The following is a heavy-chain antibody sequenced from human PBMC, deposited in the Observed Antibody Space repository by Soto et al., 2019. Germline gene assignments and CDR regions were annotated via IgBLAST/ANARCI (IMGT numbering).Heavy chain of an antibody. CDR2: ISAYNGNT. Sequence: ASVKVSCKASGYTFTSYGISWVRQAPGQGLEWMGWISAYNGNTNYAQKLQGRVTMTTDTSTSTAYMELRSLRSDDTAVYYCAGDTITIFGVVPPDRLAPWGQGTLVTVSS. CDR1: GYTFTSYG. J-gene: IGHJ5*02. V-gene: IGHV1-18*01. CDR3: AGDTITIFGVVPPDRLAP. D-gene: IGHD3-3*01.